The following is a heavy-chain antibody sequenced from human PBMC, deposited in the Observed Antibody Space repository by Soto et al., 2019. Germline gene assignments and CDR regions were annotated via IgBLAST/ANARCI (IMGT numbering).Heavy chain of an antibody. CDR1: GGSISSYY. V-gene: IGHV4-59*01. CDR2: IYYSGST. Sequence: SETLSLTCTVSGGSISSYYWSWIRQPPGKGLEWIGYIYYSGSTNYNPSLKSRVTISVDTSKNQFSLKLSSVTAADTAVYFCARGSPWVGTYYNYFDPPGQRIQVTVSS. J-gene: IGHJ5*02. CDR3: ARGSPWVGTYYNYFDP. D-gene: IGHD3-16*01.